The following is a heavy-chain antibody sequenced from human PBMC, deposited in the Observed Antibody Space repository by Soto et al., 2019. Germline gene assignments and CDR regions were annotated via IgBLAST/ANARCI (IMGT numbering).Heavy chain of an antibody. V-gene: IGHV4-31*03. CDR1: GGSISSGGYY. J-gene: IGHJ6*03. CDR3: ARDARLELFRYYYMDV. D-gene: IGHD1-7*01. CDR2: IYYSGST. Sequence: QVQLQESGPGLVKPSQTLSLTCTVSGGSISSGGYYWSWIRQHPGKGLEWIGYIYYSGSTYYNPSLKSRVTISVDTSKNPFSLKLSSVTAADTAVYYCARDARLELFRYYYMDVWGKGTTVTVSS.